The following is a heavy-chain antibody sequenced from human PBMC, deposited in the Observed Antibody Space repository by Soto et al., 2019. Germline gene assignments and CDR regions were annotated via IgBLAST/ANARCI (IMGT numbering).Heavy chain of an antibody. J-gene: IGHJ5*02. CDR2: VYPGDSDT. CDR1: GYTFTRHW. CDR3: ARGGSSDSSNYLNWFDP. V-gene: IGHV5-51*01. D-gene: IGHD3-22*01. Sequence: DSLTISCKGSGYTFTRHWITLVRQMPGKGLEWMGIVYPGDSDTTYSPSFQGQVTISVDKSINTAYLQWSTLTASDTAMYYCARGGSSDSSNYLNWFDPWGQGTLVTVSS.